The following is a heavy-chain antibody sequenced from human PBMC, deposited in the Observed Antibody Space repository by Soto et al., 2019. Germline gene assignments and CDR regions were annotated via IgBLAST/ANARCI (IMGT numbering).Heavy chain of an antibody. CDR1: GFTFSDYY. Sequence: PGGSLRLSCAASGFTFSDYYMSSIRQAPGPGLEWVSYISSSSYTNYADSAKGRFTISRDNAKNSLYLQMNSLRAEDTAVYYCASFPYCTNGVCYYGMDVWGQGTTVTVSS. J-gene: IGHJ6*02. D-gene: IGHD2-8*01. CDR3: ASFPYCTNGVCYYGMDV. CDR2: ISSSSYT. V-gene: IGHV3-11*06.